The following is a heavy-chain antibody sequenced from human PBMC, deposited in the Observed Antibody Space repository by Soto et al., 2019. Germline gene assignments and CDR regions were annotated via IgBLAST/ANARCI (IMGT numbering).Heavy chain of an antibody. V-gene: IGHV3-23*01. J-gene: IGHJ4*01. CDR1: GFTFNSYA. CDR2: IGTDGNT. CDR3: VRKYPGTRPFDY. Sequence: GGSLRLSCAASGFTFNSYAMNWVRQAPGKGLAWVSAIGTDGNTYYANSVKGRFTISRDNSRATLYLQMNSRRVEDTALYYCVRKYPGTRPFDYWGQGTLVTVSS. D-gene: IGHD2-2*01.